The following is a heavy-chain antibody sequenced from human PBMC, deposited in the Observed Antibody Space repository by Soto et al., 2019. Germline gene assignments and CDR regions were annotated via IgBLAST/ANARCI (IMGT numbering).Heavy chain of an antibody. CDR1: GFTFSSYA. J-gene: IGHJ4*02. Sequence: GGSLRLSCAASGFTFSSYAMSWVRQAPGKGLEWVSAISGSGGSTYYADSVKGRFTISRDNSKNTLYLQMNSLRAEDTAVYYCAKDVSDVIQAAPTYSGQGTLVTVAS. V-gene: IGHV3-23*01. CDR2: ISGSGGST. CDR3: AKDVSDVIQAAPTY. D-gene: IGHD3-16*02.